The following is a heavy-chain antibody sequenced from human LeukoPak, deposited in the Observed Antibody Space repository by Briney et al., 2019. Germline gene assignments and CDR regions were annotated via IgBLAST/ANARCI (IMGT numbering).Heavy chain of an antibody. CDR3: ARYNILTGSDY. D-gene: IGHD3-9*01. CDR1: GGSISSSSYY. CDR2: IYYSGTT. J-gene: IGHJ4*02. Sequence: SETLSLTCTVSGGSISSSSYYWGWIRQSPGTGLEWIGIIYYSGTTYYNPSLKSRVTISLDTSRNQFSLKLTSVTAADTAVYYCARYNILTGSDYWGQGILVTVSS. V-gene: IGHV4-39*07.